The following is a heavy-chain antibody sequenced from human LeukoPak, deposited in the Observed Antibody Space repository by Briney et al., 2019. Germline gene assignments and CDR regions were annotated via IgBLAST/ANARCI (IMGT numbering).Heavy chain of an antibody. D-gene: IGHD2-21*02. CDR2: INHSGST. J-gene: IGHJ4*02. CDR3: VREDTPATANY. Sequence: SETLSLTCAVYGGSFSGYYWSWIRQPPGKGLEWIGEINHSGSTNYNPSLKSRVTISVDTSKNQFSLKLSSVTAADTAVYYCVREDTPATANYWGQGTLVTISS. CDR1: GGSFSGYY. V-gene: IGHV4-34*01.